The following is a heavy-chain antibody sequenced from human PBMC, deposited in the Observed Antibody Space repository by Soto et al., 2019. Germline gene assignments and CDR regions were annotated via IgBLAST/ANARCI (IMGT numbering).Heavy chain of an antibody. CDR2: IYHSGST. V-gene: IGHV4-4*02. CDR3: ARGRRGSSGWSYYGMDV. J-gene: IGHJ6*02. CDR1: GGSISSSNW. Sequence: QVQLQESGPGLVKPSGTLSLTCAVSGGSISSSNWWSWVRQPPGKGLEWIGEIYHSGSTNYNPSLKSRVTISVDKSKNQFSLKLGSVTAADTAVYYCARGRRGSSGWSYYGMDVWGQGTTVTVSS. D-gene: IGHD6-19*01.